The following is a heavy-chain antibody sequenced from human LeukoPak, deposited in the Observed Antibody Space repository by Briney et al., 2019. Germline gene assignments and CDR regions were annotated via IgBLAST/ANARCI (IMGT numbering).Heavy chain of an antibody. Sequence: KPSETLSLTCAVSGYSISSGYYWGWLRQPPGKRLELIGSIYHSGSTYDNPSLKSRVTISVDTSKNQFSLKLSSVTAADTAVYYCAKPPGEGSRLDAFDIWGQGTMVTVSS. CDR2: IYHSGST. D-gene: IGHD2-15*01. CDR3: AKPPGEGSRLDAFDI. J-gene: IGHJ3*02. V-gene: IGHV4-38-2*01. CDR1: GYSISSGYY.